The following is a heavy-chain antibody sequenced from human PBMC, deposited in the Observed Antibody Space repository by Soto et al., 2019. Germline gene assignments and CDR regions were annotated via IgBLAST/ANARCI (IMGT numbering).Heavy chain of an antibody. J-gene: IGHJ6*02. V-gene: IGHV5-51*01. CDR2: IYPGDSDT. Sequence: HGESLKISCKGSGYSFTSYWIGWVRQMPGKGLEWMGIIYPGDSDTRYSPSFQGQVTISADKSISTAYLQWSSLKASDTAMYYCGRVNYYDSSGYFGFPYYYGMDVWGQGTTVTVSS. CDR3: GRVNYYDSSGYFGFPYYYGMDV. D-gene: IGHD3-22*01. CDR1: GYSFTSYW.